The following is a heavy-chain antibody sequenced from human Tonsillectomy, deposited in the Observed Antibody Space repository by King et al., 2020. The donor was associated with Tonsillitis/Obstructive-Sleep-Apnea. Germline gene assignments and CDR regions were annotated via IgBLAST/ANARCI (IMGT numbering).Heavy chain of an antibody. CDR1: GGSISSYY. CDR2: SYYSGST. CDR3: ARGNCSGGSCYVSAFDI. J-gene: IGHJ3*02. Sequence: QLQLQESGPGLVKPSETLSLTCTVSGGSISSYYWSWIRQPPGKGLEWIWYSYYSGSTNYNPSLKTRVTISVDTSKNQFSLKLSAVTAADTAVYYCARGNCSGGSCYVSAFDIWGQGTMVTVSS. D-gene: IGHD2-15*01. V-gene: IGHV4-59*01.